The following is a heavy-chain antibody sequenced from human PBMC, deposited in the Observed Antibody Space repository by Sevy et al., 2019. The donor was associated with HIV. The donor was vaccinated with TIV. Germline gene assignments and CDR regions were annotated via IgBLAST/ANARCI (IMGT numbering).Heavy chain of an antibody. D-gene: IGHD2-21*02. J-gene: IGHJ4*02. V-gene: IGHV1-2*02. CDR2: INVNSGGT. CDR3: AREGFPLAAVTGVNSGLDY. Sequence: ASVKVSCKASGYTFSDYYMHWVRQAPGQGLEWMGWINVNSGGTNYALDFRGRVTMARDPSISTAYMELIGLTFDDTAVYYSAREGFPLAAVTGVNSGLDYWGQGTLVTVSS. CDR1: GYTFSDYY.